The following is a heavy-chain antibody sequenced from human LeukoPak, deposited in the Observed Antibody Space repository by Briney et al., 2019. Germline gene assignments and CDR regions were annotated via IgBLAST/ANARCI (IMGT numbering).Heavy chain of an antibody. CDR2: FSSGGSA. Sequence: SETLSLTCIVPGGSISSSSYYWAWIRQSPGKGLEWIGTFSSGGSAYYNPSLKSRVSISKDTSDNQFSLRLYSVTAADEAVYYCARKQTGTMYDVWGQGTQVTVSS. CDR1: GGSISSSSYY. J-gene: IGHJ4*02. V-gene: IGHV4-39*07. CDR3: ARKQTGTMYDV. D-gene: IGHD1-7*01.